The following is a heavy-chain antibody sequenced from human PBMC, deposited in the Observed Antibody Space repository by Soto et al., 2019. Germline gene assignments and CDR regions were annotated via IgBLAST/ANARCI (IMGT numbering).Heavy chain of an antibody. V-gene: IGHV1-18*01. D-gene: IGHD3-3*01. CDR3: ARVSTIFGVVIIPVAYMDV. CDR2: ISAYNGNT. Sequence: QVQLVQSGAEVKKPGASVKVSCKASGYTFTSYGISWVRQAPGQGLEWMGWISAYNGNTNYAQKLQGRVTMTTDTSTSAAYMELRSLRSDDTAVYYCARVSTIFGVVIIPVAYMDVWGKGNTVTVSS. CDR1: GYTFTSYG. J-gene: IGHJ6*03.